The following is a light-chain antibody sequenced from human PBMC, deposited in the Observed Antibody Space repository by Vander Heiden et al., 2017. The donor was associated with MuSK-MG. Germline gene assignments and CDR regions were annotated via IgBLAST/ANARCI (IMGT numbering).Light chain of an antibody. V-gene: IGLV2-23*02. J-gene: IGLJ2*01. CDR2: EVS. CDR3: CSYEGSSTAGG. CDR1: SSDVGSYNL. Sequence: QSALPQPASVSGSPGQSITISCTGTSSDVGSYNLVSWYQQHPGKAPKLMIYEVSKRPSGVSNRFSGSKSGNTASLKISGLQAEDEADYYCCSYEGSSTAGGFGGGTKLTVL.